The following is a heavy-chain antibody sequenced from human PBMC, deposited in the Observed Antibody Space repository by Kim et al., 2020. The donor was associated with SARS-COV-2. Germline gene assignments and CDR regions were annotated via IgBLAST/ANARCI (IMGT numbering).Heavy chain of an antibody. Sequence: GGSLRLSCAASGFTFSSYSMNWVRQAPGKGLEWVSSISSSSSYIYYADSVKGRFTISRDNAKNSLYLQMNSLRAEDTAVYYCARFFIAATRLRSQYYFDYWGQGTLVSVSS. CDR2: ISSSSSYI. CDR3: ARFFIAATRLRSQYYFDY. CDR1: GFTFSSYS. J-gene: IGHJ4*02. D-gene: IGHD6-13*01. V-gene: IGHV3-21*01.